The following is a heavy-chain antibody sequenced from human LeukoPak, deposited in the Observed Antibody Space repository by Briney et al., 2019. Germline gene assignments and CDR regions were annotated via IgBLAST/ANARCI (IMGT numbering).Heavy chain of an antibody. CDR1: GFTFSSYS. Sequence: TAGGSLRLSCAASGFTFSSYSMNWVRQAPGKGLEWVSSISSSSSYIYYADSVKGRFTISRDNAKNSLYLQMNSLRAEDTAVYYCARALQNDAFDIWGQGTMVTASS. J-gene: IGHJ3*02. D-gene: IGHD3-10*01. V-gene: IGHV3-21*01. CDR2: ISSSSSYI. CDR3: ARALQNDAFDI.